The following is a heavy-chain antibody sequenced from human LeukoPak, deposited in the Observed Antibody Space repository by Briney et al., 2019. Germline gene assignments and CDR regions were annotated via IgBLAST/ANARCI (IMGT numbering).Heavy chain of an antibody. Sequence: LSLTCAVYGGSFSGYYWSWIRQAPGKGLEWVSYISSSGSTIYYADSVKGRFTISRDNAKNSLYLQMNSLRAEDTAVYYCARVARGAAAGTPQWRPYDYWGQGTLVTVSS. CDR3: ARVARGAAAGTPQWRPYDY. CDR2: ISSSGSTI. D-gene: IGHD6-13*01. V-gene: IGHV3-11*01. CDR1: GGSFSGYY. J-gene: IGHJ4*02.